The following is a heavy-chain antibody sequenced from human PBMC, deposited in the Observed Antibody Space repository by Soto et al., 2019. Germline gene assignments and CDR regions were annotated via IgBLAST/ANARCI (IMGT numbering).Heavy chain of an antibody. V-gene: IGHV1-69*13. CDR3: ARDGSDYSTSGHYDP. Sequence: VKVSCKVTGGTHSSYAITWVRQAPGQGLEWMGGIIPIFGTRDYAQKFQGRVTITADPSTSTAYLELSGLTSDDTAVYYCARDGSDYSTSGHYDPWGQGTLVTVSS. CDR1: GGTHSSYA. D-gene: IGHD3-22*01. CDR2: IIPIFGTR. J-gene: IGHJ5*02.